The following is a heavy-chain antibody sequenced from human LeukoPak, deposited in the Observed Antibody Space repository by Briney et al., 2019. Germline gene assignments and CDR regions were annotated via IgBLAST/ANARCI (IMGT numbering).Heavy chain of an antibody. CDR2: INHSGST. J-gene: IGHJ6*03. Sequence: PGGSLRLSCTASGFTFGDYAMSWVRQAPGKGLEWIGEINHSGSTNYNPSLKSRVTISVDTSKNQFSLKLSSVTAADTAVYYCARELRLGGGYMDVWGKGTTVTISS. CDR1: GFTFGDYA. D-gene: IGHD3-16*01. V-gene: IGHV4-34*01. CDR3: ARELRLGGGYMDV.